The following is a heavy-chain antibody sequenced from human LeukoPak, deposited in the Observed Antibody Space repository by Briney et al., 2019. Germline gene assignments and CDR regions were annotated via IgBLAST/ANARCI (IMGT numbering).Heavy chain of an antibody. D-gene: IGHD5-24*01. CDR2: IWYDGSNK. V-gene: IGHV3-33*01. CDR1: GFTFSSYG. CDR3: ARASARDGYKPPFDY. Sequence: GGSLRLSCAASGFTFSSYGMHWVRQAPGKGLEWVAVIWYDGSNKYYADSVKGRFTISRDNSKNTLYLQMNSLRAEDTAVYYCARASARDGYKPPFDYWGQGTLVTVSS. J-gene: IGHJ4*02.